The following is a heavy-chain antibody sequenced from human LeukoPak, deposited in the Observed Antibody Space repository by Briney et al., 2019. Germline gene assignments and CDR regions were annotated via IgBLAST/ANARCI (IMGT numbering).Heavy chain of an antibody. CDR1: GGTFISYA. D-gene: IGHD2-21*02. J-gene: IGHJ6*02. V-gene: IGHV1-69*13. Sequence: SVKVSCKASGGTFISYAISWVRQAPGQGLEWMGGTIPIFGTANYAQKFQGRVTITADESTSTAYMELSSLRSEDTAVYYCSAGATTYCGEDCYPSFFFYHGIDVWGQGTTVTVSS. CDR3: SAGATTYCGEDCYPSFFFYHGIDV. CDR2: TIPIFGTA.